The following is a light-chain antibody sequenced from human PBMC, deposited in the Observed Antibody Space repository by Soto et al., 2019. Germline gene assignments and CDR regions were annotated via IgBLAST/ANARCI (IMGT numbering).Light chain of an antibody. CDR2: DAS. V-gene: IGKV3-11*01. J-gene: IGKJ1*01. Sequence: EIFLTPPPDTLSLSPGEGATLSCWASQSVTNYIAWYQQKHGQAPRLLIYDASNRDTGVPARFSGSGSGTDFTLTISELEPADFGLYYCQQRLNWPPGFGQGTKVDIK. CDR3: QQRLNWPPG. CDR1: QSVTNY.